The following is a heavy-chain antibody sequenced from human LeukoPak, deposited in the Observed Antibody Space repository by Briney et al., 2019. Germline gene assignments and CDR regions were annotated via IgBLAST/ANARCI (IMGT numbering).Heavy chain of an antibody. CDR1: GFTFSSYS. D-gene: IGHD3-3*01. V-gene: IGHV3-48*01. J-gene: IGHJ3*02. CDR3: TSTAYVLRSTPAFDI. CDR2: IRSSSSTI. Sequence: GSLRLSCAASGFTFSSYSMNWVRQAPGKGLEWVSYIRSSSSTIYYADSVKGRFTISTDNANNSLYLQMNSLRAEDTAVYYCTSTAYVLRSTPAFDIWGQGTMVTVSS.